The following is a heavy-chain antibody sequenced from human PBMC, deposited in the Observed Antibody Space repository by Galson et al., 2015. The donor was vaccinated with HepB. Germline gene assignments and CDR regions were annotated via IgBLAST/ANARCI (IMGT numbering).Heavy chain of an antibody. CDR1: GFTFRKYG. Sequence: SLRLSCAASGFTFRKYGMHWVRQAPGKGLEWVAFISNDGGHKNCRGSVKGRFTIPRDISKNTLYLQMNSLRTDDTAVYYCARKYSRGDYFDYWGQGTLVTVTA. CDR3: ARKYSRGDYFDY. D-gene: IGHD6-6*01. J-gene: IGHJ4*02. CDR2: ISNDGGHK. V-gene: IGHV3-30*03.